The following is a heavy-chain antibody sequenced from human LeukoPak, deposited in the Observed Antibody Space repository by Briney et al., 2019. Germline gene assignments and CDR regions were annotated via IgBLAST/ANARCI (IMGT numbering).Heavy chain of an antibody. D-gene: IGHD4-17*01. J-gene: IGHJ6*03. CDR2: ISGSGGST. V-gene: IGHV3-23*01. CDR1: GFTFSSYA. Sequence: GGSLRLSCAASGFTFSSYAMSWVRQAPGKGLEWVSAISGSGGSTYYADSVKGRFTISRDNSKNTLYLQMNSLRAEDTAVYYCAKDGVSRGIPDYGDYYYYYMDVWGKGTTATVSS. CDR3: AKDGVSRGIPDYGDYYYYYMDV.